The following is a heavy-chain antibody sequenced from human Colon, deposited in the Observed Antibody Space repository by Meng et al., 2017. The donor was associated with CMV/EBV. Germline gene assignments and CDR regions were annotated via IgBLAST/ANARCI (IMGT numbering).Heavy chain of an antibody. CDR3: ARMYASSSGWLDP. Sequence: CPASGTIFSSAYLHWLRPAPGQGLEWMGMPNPTDGRARHAQTFKGRVTMTRDKSTTTFYMELSSLISDDTAVYYCARMYASSSGWLDPWGQGTLVTVSS. D-gene: IGHD6-6*01. CDR1: GTIFSSAY. V-gene: IGHV1-46*01. CDR2: PNPTDGRA. J-gene: IGHJ5*02.